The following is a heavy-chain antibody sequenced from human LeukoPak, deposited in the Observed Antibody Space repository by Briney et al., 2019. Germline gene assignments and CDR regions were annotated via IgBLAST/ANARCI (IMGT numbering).Heavy chain of an antibody. Sequence: SETLSLTCTVSGDSLSSHFWSWVRQPPGKGLEWIAYIHGTGSTHYDPSLRSRATISEDISRNQFFLKMTSVTAADTAIYYCARNVGWYTYDTWGQGTLVTVSS. CDR3: ARNVGWYTYDT. CDR1: GDSLSSHF. CDR2: IHGTGST. D-gene: IGHD6-19*01. V-gene: IGHV4-4*09. J-gene: IGHJ4*02.